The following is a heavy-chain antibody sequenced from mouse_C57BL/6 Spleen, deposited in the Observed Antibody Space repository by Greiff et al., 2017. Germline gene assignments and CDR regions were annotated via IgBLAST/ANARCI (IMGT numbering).Heavy chain of an antibody. CDR3: ARKGDYGSSNWYFDV. CDR2: IWSGGST. CDR1: GFSLTSYG. J-gene: IGHJ1*03. D-gene: IGHD1-1*01. Sequence: VQLQQSGPGLVQPSQSLSITCTVSGFSLTSYGVHWVRQSPGKGLEWLGVIWSGGSTDYNAAFISRLSISKDNSKSQVFFKMSSLQADDTAIYYCARKGDYGSSNWYFDVWGTGTTVTVSS. V-gene: IGHV2-2*01.